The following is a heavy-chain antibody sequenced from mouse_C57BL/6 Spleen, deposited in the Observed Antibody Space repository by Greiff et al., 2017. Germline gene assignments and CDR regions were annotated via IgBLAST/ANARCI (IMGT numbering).Heavy chain of an antibody. Sequence: VQLKESGPELVKPGASVKMSCKASGYTFTDYNMHWVKQSHGKSLEWIGYINPNNGGTSYNQKFKGKATLTVNKSSSTAYMELRSLTSEDSAVYYCARVIYYYGSSSHYFDYWGQGTTLTVSS. V-gene: IGHV1-22*01. CDR2: INPNNGGT. CDR1: GYTFTDYN. D-gene: IGHD1-1*01. J-gene: IGHJ2*01. CDR3: ARVIYYYGSSSHYFDY.